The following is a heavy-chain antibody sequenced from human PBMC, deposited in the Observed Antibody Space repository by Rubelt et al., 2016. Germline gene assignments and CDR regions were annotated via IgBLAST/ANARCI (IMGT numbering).Heavy chain of an antibody. V-gene: IGHV4-34*01. CDR2: INHTGGT. J-gene: IGHJ4*02. D-gene: IGHD3-10*01. CDR1: GVSFSGYY. CDR3: AWSNYEPYLDS. Sequence: QVQIQQWGAGMLKPSETLSLTCAVYGVSFSGYYCNWIRQSPGKGLEWIGEINHTGGTNYNPSLKSRVTISVASSKNQFSLRLNSVTAADTAIYYCAWSNYEPYLDSWGQGTLVIVSS.